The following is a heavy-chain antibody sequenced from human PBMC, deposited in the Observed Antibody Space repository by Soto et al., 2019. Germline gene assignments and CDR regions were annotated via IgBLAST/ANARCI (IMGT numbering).Heavy chain of an antibody. J-gene: IGHJ5*02. CDR3: ARDPCSGGTCDVNWFDP. CDR1: GYTFTSYA. V-gene: IGHV1-3*01. D-gene: IGHD2-15*01. Sequence: ASVKVSCKASGYTFTSYAMHWVRQAPGQRLEWMGWINAGNGNTKYSQKFQGRVTLTRDTAASTAYMELSSLRSEDTAVYYCARDPCSGGTCDVNWFDPWGQGTLVTVSS. CDR2: INAGNGNT.